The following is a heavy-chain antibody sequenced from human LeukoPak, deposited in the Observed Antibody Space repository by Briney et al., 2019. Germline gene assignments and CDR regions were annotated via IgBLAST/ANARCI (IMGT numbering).Heavy chain of an antibody. Sequence: GGSLRLSCAASGFTFSSYSMNWVRQAPGKGLEWVSSIPDSSSSMYYADSVKGRFTISRDNAKNSPYLQMNSLRAEDTAVYYCARDFSSGSYYGDYYFDYWGQGTLVTVSS. V-gene: IGHV3-21*01. D-gene: IGHD1-26*01. CDR1: GFTFSSYS. J-gene: IGHJ4*02. CDR3: ARDFSSGSYYGDYYFDY. CDR2: IPDSSSSM.